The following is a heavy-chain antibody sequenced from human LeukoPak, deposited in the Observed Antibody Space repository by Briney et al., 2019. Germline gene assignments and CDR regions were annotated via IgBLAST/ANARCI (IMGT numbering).Heavy chain of an antibody. D-gene: IGHD3-10*01. Sequence: ASVKVSCKASGYTFTSYGISWVRQAPGQGLEWMGWISAYNGNTNYAQKLQGRVTMTTDTSTSTAYMELRSLRSDDAAVYYCARGVTMVPNSYFDYWGQGTLVTVSS. V-gene: IGHV1-18*01. J-gene: IGHJ4*02. CDR2: ISAYNGNT. CDR3: ARGVTMVPNSYFDY. CDR1: GYTFTSYG.